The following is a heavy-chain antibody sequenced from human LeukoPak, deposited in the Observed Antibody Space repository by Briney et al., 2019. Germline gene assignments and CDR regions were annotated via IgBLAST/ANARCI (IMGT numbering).Heavy chain of an antibody. J-gene: IGHJ5*02. D-gene: IGHD6-19*01. CDR2: IHPSGST. Sequence: SETLSLTCTVSGGSVSSGNFYWSWIRQPAGKGLEWIGRIHPSGSTNYNPSLKSRVTISLDTSKNYFSLKLSSVTAADTAVYYCARETVSSGRYSLRVYRTENWFDPWGHGTVVTVSS. CDR1: GGSVSSGNFY. V-gene: IGHV4-61*02. CDR3: ARETVSSGRYSLRVYRTENWFDP.